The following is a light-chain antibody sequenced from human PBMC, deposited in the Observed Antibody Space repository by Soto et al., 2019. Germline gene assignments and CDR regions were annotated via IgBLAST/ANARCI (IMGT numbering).Light chain of an antibody. Sequence: QSVLTQPASVSASPGQSITISCTGTSSDVGAYNYVSWYQQHPGKAPKLMIFDVNNRPSGVSNRFSGSKSGNTAFLAISGLQAEDEADYYCSSYTTSSTLAFGGGTKLTVL. CDR3: SSYTTSSTLA. J-gene: IGLJ2*01. V-gene: IGLV2-14*03. CDR1: SSDVGAYNY. CDR2: DVN.